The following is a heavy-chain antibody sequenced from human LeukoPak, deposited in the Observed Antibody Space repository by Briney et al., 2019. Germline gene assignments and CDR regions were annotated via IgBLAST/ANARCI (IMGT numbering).Heavy chain of an antibody. Sequence: ASVKVSCKASGYTFTGYYMHWLRQAPAQGLEWIGRINPKSGDTNFAQKFQGRVTMTRDTSITTAYMELSRLRSDDTAVYYCARVTAVDAGKGVLDYWGQGTLVTVSS. CDR3: ARVTAVDAGKGVLDY. CDR1: GYTFTGYY. V-gene: IGHV1-2*06. CDR2: INPKSGDT. D-gene: IGHD6-13*01. J-gene: IGHJ4*02.